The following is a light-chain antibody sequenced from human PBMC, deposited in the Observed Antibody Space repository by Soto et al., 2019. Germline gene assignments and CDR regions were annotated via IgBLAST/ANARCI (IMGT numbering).Light chain of an antibody. CDR3: QQYGSSPLT. Sequence: EIVLTQSPGTLYLSPGERATLSCRASQSVSSSYLAWDQQKPGQAPRLLIYGASSRAPGIPDRFSGSGSGTDVALTISRLEHEDLAVYYCQQYGSSPLTFGGGNKVEIK. V-gene: IGKV3-20*01. J-gene: IGKJ4*01. CDR1: QSVSSSY. CDR2: GAS.